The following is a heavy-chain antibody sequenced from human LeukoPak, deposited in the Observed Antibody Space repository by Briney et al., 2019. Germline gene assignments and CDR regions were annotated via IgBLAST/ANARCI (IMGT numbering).Heavy chain of an antibody. D-gene: IGHD6-6*01. CDR3: AGGVEYSSSSGWGY. J-gene: IGHJ4*02. CDR2: IYYSGST. V-gene: IGHV4-59*01. Sequence: SETLSLTCTVSGGSISSYYWSWIRQPPGKGLEWIGYIYYSGSTNYNPSLKSRVTISVDTSKNQFSLKLSSVTAADTSLYYCAGGVEYSSSSGWGYGGQRPLVTVSS. CDR1: GGSISSYY.